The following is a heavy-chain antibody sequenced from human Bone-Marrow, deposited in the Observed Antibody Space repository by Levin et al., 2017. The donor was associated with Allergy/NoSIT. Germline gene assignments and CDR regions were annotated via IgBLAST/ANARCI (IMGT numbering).Heavy chain of an antibody. CDR3: ARDLNSGWQGGSFTEPINWFDP. J-gene: IGHJ5*02. CDR1: GGSISSGDYY. CDR2: IYYSGST. Sequence: SQTLSLTCTVSGGSISSGDYYWSWIRQPPGKGLEWIGYIYYSGSTYYNPSLKSRVTISVDTSKNQFSLKLSSVTAADTAVYYCARDLNSGWQGGSFTEPINWFDPWGQGTLVAVSS. V-gene: IGHV4-30-4*01. D-gene: IGHD6-19*01.